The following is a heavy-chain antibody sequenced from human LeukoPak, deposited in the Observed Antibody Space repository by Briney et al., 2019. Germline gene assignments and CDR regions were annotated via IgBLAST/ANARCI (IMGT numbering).Heavy chain of an antibody. J-gene: IGHJ4*02. V-gene: IGHV4-34*01. CDR1: GGSFSGYY. CDR3: ARGSRFYGANGGVDY. CDR2: INHSGST. Sequence: SETLSLTCAVYGGSFSGYYWSWIRQPPGKGPEWIGEINHSGSTNYNPSLKSRVTISVDTSKNQFSLKLSSVTAADTAVYYCARGSRFYGANGGVDYWGQGTLVTVSS. D-gene: IGHD4-17*01.